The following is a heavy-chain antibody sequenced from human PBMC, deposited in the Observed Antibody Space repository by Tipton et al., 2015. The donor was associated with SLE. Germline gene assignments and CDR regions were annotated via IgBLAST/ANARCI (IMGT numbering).Heavy chain of an antibody. CDR1: GGTFSSYV. CDR3: AREGYFASDSLHI. J-gene: IGHJ3*02. D-gene: IGHD2-15*01. V-gene: IGHV1-69*05. CDR2: IIPTFGAA. Sequence: QSGPEVKKPGSSVRVSCKASGGTFSSYVFSWVRQAPGQGLEWMGGIIPTFGAANYAQQFQGRVTLTTDESTSTAYMELSSLRSEDTSVYYCAREGYFASDSLHIWGQGTMVTVSA.